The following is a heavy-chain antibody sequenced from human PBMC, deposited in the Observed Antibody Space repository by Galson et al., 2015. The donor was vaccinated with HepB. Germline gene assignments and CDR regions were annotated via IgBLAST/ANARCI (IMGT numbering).Heavy chain of an antibody. CDR3: ARGGHIVVVPAAMYYFDY. CDR2: ISAYNSNT. Sequence: SVKVSCKASGYTFTSYGISWVRQAPGQGLEWMGWISAYNSNTNYAQKLQGRVTMTTDTSTSTAYMELRSLRSDDTAVYYCARGGHIVVVPAAMYYFDYWGQGTLVTVSS. V-gene: IGHV1-18*01. CDR1: GYTFTSYG. J-gene: IGHJ4*02. D-gene: IGHD2-2*01.